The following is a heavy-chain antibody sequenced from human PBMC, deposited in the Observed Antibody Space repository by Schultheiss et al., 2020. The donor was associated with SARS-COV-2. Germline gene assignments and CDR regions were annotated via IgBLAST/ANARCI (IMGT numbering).Heavy chain of an antibody. CDR1: GFTFSSYE. Sequence: SCAASGFTFSSYEMNWVRQAPGKGLEWVSSISSSSSYIYYADSVKGRFTISRDNAKNSLYLQMNSLRAEDTAVYYCARVSSGYERFYYYYYAMDVWGQGTTVTVSS. V-gene: IGHV3-21*01. CDR3: ARVSSGYERFYYYYYAMDV. CDR2: ISSSSSYI. J-gene: IGHJ6*02. D-gene: IGHD5-12*01.